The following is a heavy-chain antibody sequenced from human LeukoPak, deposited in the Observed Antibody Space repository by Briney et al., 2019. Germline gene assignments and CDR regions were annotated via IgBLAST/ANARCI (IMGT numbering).Heavy chain of an antibody. Sequence: ASVKVSCKASGYTFTRYLMHWVRQAPGQGLEWMGWINPNSGGTNYPQKFQGRGTMTRDTSISTAYMELSRRTSDDTAVYYCAKVVGGSFDYWGQGTLVTVSS. V-gene: IGHV1-2*02. CDR1: GYTFTRYL. CDR3: AKVVGGSFDY. J-gene: IGHJ4*02. D-gene: IGHD1-26*01. CDR2: INPNSGGT.